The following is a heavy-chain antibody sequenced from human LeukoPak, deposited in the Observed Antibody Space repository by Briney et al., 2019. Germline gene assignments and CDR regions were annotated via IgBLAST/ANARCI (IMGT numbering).Heavy chain of an antibody. CDR1: GDSVSSNSAA. CDR2: TYYRSKWYN. CDR3: ARDHYYDSSGYESDFDY. V-gene: IGHV6-1*01. D-gene: IGHD3-22*01. Sequence: SQTLSLTCAISGDSVSSNSAAWNWIRQSPSRGLEWLGRTYYRSKWYNDCAVSVKSRITINPDTSKNQFSLRLNSVTPEDTAVYYCARDHYYDSSGYESDFDYWGQGTLVTVSS. J-gene: IGHJ4*02.